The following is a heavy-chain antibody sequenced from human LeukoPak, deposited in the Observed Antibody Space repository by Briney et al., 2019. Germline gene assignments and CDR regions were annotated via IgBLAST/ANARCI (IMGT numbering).Heavy chain of an antibody. CDR1: GFTFDDYA. CDR2: ISWNSGSI. J-gene: IGHJ4*02. D-gene: IGHD4-11*01. Sequence: SLRLSCAASGFTFDDYAMHWVRQAPGKGLEWVSGISWNSGSIGYADSVKGRFTISRDYAKNSLYLQMNSLRAEDMALYYCAKESVTSGDFDYWGQGTLVTVSS. CDR3: AKESVTSGDFDY. V-gene: IGHV3-9*03.